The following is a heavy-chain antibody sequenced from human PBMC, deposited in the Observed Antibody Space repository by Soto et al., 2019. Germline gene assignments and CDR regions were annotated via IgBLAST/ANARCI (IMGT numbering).Heavy chain of an antibody. J-gene: IGHJ4*02. CDR1: GFTFSSYS. V-gene: IGHV3-21*01. CDR2: ISSSSSYI. Sequence: EVQLVESGGGPVKPGGSLRLSCAASGFTFSSYSMNWVRQAPGKGLEWVSSISSSSSYIYYADSVKGRFTISRDNAKNSRYLQMNSLRAEDTAVYYCARVSSRSFDYWGQGTLVTVSS. CDR3: ARVSSRSFDY.